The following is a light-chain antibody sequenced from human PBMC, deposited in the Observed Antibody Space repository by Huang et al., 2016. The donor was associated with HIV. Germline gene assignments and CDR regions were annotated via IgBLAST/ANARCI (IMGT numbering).Light chain of an antibody. Sequence: EIVMTQSPATLSVSPGERATLSCRASQGVSNNIGWYQQKPGQTPRLLIHGASTSATGIPPKFSGRGSGTDFTLTITSFQPEDSAVYYCQHYDNWPPWTFGPGTQVEI. V-gene: IGKV3D-15*01. CDR3: QHYDNWPPWT. CDR1: QGVSNN. CDR2: GAS. J-gene: IGKJ1*01.